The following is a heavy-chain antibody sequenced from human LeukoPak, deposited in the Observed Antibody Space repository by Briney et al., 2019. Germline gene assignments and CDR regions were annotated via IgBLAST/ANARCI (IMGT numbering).Heavy chain of an antibody. J-gene: IGHJ4*02. CDR2: ISGSGGST. V-gene: IGHV3-23*01. CDR1: GCTFSSYA. Sequence: PGGSLRLSCAASGCTFSSYAMSWVRQAPGKGLEWVSAISGSGGSTYYADSVKGRFTISRDNSKNTLYLQMNSLRAEDTAVYYCAKGEQWLVTAYFDYWGQGTLVTVSS. CDR3: AKGEQWLVTAYFDY. D-gene: IGHD6-19*01.